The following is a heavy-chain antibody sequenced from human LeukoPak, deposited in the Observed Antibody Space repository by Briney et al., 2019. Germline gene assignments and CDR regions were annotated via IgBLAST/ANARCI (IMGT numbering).Heavy chain of an antibody. Sequence: QAGGSLRLSCAASGFTLSSYGMHWVRQAPGKGLEWVAVIWYDGSNKYYADSVKGRSTISRDNSKNTLYLQMNSLRAEDTAVYYCARDDSSGYYFGPFDYWGQGTLVTVSS. V-gene: IGHV3-33*01. CDR3: ARDDSSGYYFGPFDY. CDR2: IWYDGSNK. D-gene: IGHD3-22*01. J-gene: IGHJ4*02. CDR1: GFTLSSYG.